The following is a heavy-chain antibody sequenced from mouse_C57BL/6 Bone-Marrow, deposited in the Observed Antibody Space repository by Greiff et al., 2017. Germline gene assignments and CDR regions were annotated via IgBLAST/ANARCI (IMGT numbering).Heavy chain of an antibody. CDR2: IRLKSDNYAT. CDR3: TDGFFFDY. J-gene: IGHJ2*01. CDR1: GFTFSNYW. V-gene: IGHV6-3*01. Sequence: EVQLVESGGGLVQPGGSMKLSCVASGFTFSNYWMNWVRQTPEKGLEWVAQIRLKSDNYATHYAESVKGRFTISRDDSNSSVYLLMNNLRAEDTGIYYCTDGFFFDYWGQGTTLTVSS.